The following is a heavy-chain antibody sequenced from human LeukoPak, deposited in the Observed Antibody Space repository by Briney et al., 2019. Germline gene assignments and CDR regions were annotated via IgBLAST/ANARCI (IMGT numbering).Heavy chain of an antibody. CDR1: GGTFSSYA. D-gene: IGHD5-18*01. Sequence: GSSVKVSCKASGGTFSSYAISWVRQAPGQGLEWMGGIIPIFGTANYAQKFQGRVTITADESTSTAYMELTSLRSEDTAVYYCARRTAMDSYFDYWGQGTLVTVSS. CDR2: IIPIFGTA. CDR3: ARRTAMDSYFDY. J-gene: IGHJ4*02. V-gene: IGHV1-69*01.